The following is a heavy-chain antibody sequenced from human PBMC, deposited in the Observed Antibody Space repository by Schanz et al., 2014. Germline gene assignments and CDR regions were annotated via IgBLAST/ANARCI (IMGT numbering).Heavy chain of an antibody. V-gene: IGHV1-2*06. CDR1: GYTFTGYS. CDR2: INPNSGGT. CDR3: ARDSDVSKYNLFDS. J-gene: IGHJ5*01. Sequence: QVRLVQSGAEVKQPGASVKVSCKASGYTFTGYSMHWVRQAPGQGLEWMGRINPNSGGTNYAQKFQGRVTMTRDTSISTVYMELTRLTFDDTAIYYCARDSDVSKYNLFDSWGQGTLVTVSS.